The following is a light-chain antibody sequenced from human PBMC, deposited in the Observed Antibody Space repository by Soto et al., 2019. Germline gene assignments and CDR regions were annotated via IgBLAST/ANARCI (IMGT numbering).Light chain of an antibody. CDR3: QQYGSSPIT. V-gene: IGKV3-20*01. Sequence: EIVLTQAPATLCVSPGERATLSCRASQSVSSSYLAWYQQKPGQAPRLLIYGASSRATGIPDRFSGSGSGTDFTLTISRLEPEDFAVYYCQQYGSSPITFGQGTRLEI. CDR1: QSVSSSY. J-gene: IGKJ5*01. CDR2: GAS.